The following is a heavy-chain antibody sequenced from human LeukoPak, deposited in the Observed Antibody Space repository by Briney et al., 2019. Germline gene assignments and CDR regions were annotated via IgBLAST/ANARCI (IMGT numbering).Heavy chain of an antibody. CDR3: AKDGTSYYYIYY. D-gene: IGHD2/OR15-2a*01. CDR1: GFTFSSYN. Sequence: SGGSLRLSCAASGFTFSSYNMNWVRQAPGKGLEWLAFIRYDGSNTYYADSVKGRFTVSRDDSKNTLYLQMNSLRGDDTAVYYCAKDGTSYYYIYYWGQGTLVTVSS. CDR2: IRYDGSNT. V-gene: IGHV3-30*02. J-gene: IGHJ4*02.